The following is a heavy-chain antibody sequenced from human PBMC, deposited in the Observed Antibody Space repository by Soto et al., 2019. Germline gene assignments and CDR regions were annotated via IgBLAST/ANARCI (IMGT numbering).Heavy chain of an antibody. Sequence: GGSLRLSCAASGFTFSSYGMHWVRQAPGKGLEWVAVIWYDGSNKYYADSVKGRFTISRDNSKNTLYLQMNSLRAEDTAVYYCARGRKPNYYGSGSYYNGPGNSYGMDVWGQGTTVTVSS. CDR3: ARGRKPNYYGSGSYYNGPGNSYGMDV. J-gene: IGHJ6*02. V-gene: IGHV3-33*01. D-gene: IGHD3-10*01. CDR2: IWYDGSNK. CDR1: GFTFSSYG.